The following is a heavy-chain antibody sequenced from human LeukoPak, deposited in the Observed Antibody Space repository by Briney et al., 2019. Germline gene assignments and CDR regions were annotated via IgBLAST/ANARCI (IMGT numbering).Heavy chain of an antibody. V-gene: IGHV3-23*01. CDR3: AKTLTGWNYYYYMGV. CDR1: GFTFSSYA. D-gene: IGHD3-9*01. CDR2: ISGSGGST. Sequence: GGSLRLSCAASGFTFSSYAMSWVRQAPGKGLEWVSAISGSGGSTYYADSVKGRFTISRDNSKNTLYLQMNSLRAEDTAVYYCAKTLTGWNYYYYMGVWGKGTTVTVSS. J-gene: IGHJ6*03.